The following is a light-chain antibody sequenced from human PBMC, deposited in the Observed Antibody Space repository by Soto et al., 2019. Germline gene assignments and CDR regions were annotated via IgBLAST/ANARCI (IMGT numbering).Light chain of an antibody. CDR3: QQYDSYPLT. Sequence: DTQMTQSPSTLSASVGDRVTITCRASQSISSWLAWYQQKPGKAPKLLIYKASTLQSGVPSSFSGGGSGTEFTLTINSLQPDDFATYYCQQYDSYPLTFGGGTKVEIK. CDR1: QSISSW. V-gene: IGKV1-5*03. J-gene: IGKJ4*01. CDR2: KAS.